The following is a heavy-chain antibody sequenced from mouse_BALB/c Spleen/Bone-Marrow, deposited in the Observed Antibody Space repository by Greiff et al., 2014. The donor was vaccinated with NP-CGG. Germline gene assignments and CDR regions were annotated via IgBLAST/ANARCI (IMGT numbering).Heavy chain of an antibody. V-gene: IGHV7-3*02. J-gene: IGHJ1*01. Sequence: EVKLQESGGGSVQPGGSLRLSCATSGFTFTDYYMGWVRQPPGKALEWLGFIRTKAKGYTTDYSASVKGRFTISRDNSQRILYLQMNTLRAEDSATYYCARDENVGIYWYFDVWGAGTTVIVSS. CDR1: GFTFTDYY. CDR3: ARDENVGIYWYFDV. CDR2: IRTKAKGYTT.